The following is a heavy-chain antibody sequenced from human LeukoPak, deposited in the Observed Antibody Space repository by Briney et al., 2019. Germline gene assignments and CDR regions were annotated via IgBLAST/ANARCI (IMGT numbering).Heavy chain of an antibody. J-gene: IGHJ4*02. Sequence: ASVKVSCKASGGTFSSYAINWVRQATGQGLEWMGWMNPNSGNTGYAQKFQGRVTITRNTSISTAYMELSSLRSEDTAVYYCARGRRLLWFGELLSTPFDYWGQGTLVTVSS. D-gene: IGHD3-10*01. CDR2: MNPNSGNT. CDR1: GGTFSSYA. V-gene: IGHV1-8*03. CDR3: ARGRRLLWFGELLSTPFDY.